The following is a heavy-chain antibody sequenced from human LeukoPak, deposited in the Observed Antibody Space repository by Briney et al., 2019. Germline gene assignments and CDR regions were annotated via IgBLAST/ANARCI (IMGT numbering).Heavy chain of an antibody. CDR3: ARDPTYYYDSSGPNTPLWIED. Sequence: ASVKVSCKASGYTFTGYYMHWVRQAPGQGLEWMGIINPSGGSTSYAQKFQGRVTMTTDTSTSTAYMELRSLRSDDTAVYYCARDPTYYYDSSGPNTPLWIEDWGQGTLVTVSS. J-gene: IGHJ4*02. CDR1: GYTFTGYY. CDR2: INPSGGST. D-gene: IGHD3-22*01. V-gene: IGHV1-46*01.